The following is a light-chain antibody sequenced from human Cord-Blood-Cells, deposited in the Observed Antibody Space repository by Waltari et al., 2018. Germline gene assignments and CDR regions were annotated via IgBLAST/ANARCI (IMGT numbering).Light chain of an antibody. Sequence: DIVMTQSPDSLAVSLGERAPINCKSSQSVFYSSNNKNYLAWYQQKPGQPPKLLIYWASTRESGVPDRFSGSGSGTDFTLTISSLQAEDVAVYYCQQYYSTPLTFGGGPK. CDR2: WAS. J-gene: IGKJ4*01. CDR3: QQYYSTPLT. CDR1: QSVFYSSNNKNY. V-gene: IGKV4-1*01.